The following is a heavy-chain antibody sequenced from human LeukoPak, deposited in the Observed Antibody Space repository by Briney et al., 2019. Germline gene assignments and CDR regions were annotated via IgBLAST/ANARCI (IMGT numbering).Heavy chain of an antibody. Sequence: GGSLTLSCAASGFTFSSYALSWVRQAPGKGLEWVSAIGGSSGGTYYADSVKGRFTISRDNSKNTLYLQMNSLRAEDTAVYYCAKGLICSSTSCSSGRYFDLWGRGTLVTVSS. D-gene: IGHD2-2*01. J-gene: IGHJ2*01. CDR1: GFTFSSYA. V-gene: IGHV3-23*01. CDR2: IGGSSGGT. CDR3: AKGLICSSTSCSSGRYFDL.